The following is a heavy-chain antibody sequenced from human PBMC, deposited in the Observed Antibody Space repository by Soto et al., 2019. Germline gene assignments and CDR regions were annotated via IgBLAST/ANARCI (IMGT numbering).Heavy chain of an antibody. D-gene: IGHD3-9*01. CDR1: GFTVSSNY. CDR2: IYSGGST. CDR3: AREDPDYDILAAYPNDTQT. J-gene: IGHJ4*02. Sequence: PGGSLRLSCAASGFTVSSNYMSWVRQAPGKGLEWVSVIYSGGSTYYADSVKGRFTISRDNSKNTLYLQMNSLRAEDTAVYYCAREDPDYDILAAYPNDTQTWGQETVVTVSS. V-gene: IGHV3-53*01.